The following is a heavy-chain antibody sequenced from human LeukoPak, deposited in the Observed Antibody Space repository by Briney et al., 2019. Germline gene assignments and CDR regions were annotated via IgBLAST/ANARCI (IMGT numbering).Heavy chain of an antibody. CDR3: AKGSYYYDSSGYYYFDY. J-gene: IGHJ4*02. Sequence: GGSLRLSCAASGFTFSSYAMSWVRQAPGKGLEWVSAISGSGGSTYYADSVKGRFTISRDNSKNTLYLQMNSLRAEDTAVYYCAKGSYYYDSSGYYYFDYWGQGTQVTVSS. CDR2: ISGSGGST. V-gene: IGHV3-23*01. CDR1: GFTFSSYA. D-gene: IGHD3-22*01.